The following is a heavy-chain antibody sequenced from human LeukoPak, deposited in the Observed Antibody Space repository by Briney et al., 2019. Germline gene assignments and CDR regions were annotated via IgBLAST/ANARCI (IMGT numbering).Heavy chain of an antibody. CDR2: INPNSGDT. CDR3: ARGRGSQSFDY. D-gene: IGHD1-26*01. CDR1: KYTFTGYY. J-gene: IGHJ4*02. Sequence: ASVKVSCKTSKYTFTGYYIHWVRQAPGQGLEWMGWINPNSGDTNYAQKFQGRVTMTRDTSISTAYMDLNRLTSGDTAAYFCARGRGSQSFDYWGQGTLVTVSS. V-gene: IGHV1-2*02.